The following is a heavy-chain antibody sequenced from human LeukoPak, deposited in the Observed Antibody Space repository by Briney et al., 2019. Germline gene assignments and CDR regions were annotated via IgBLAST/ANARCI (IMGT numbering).Heavy chain of an antibody. CDR3: ARDLVRGEAYWFDP. V-gene: IGHV1-69*13. D-gene: IGHD3-10*01. J-gene: IGHJ5*02. Sequence: GASVKVSCKASGGTFTSYAISWVRHAPGQGLEWMGGIIPIFGTANYAQKFQGRVTITADESTSTAYMELSSLRSEDTAVYYCARDLVRGEAYWFDPWGQGTLVTVSS. CDR1: GGTFTSYA. CDR2: IIPIFGTA.